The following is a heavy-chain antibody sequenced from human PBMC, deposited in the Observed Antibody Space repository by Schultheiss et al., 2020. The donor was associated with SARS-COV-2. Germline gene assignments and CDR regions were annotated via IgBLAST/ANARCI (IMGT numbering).Heavy chain of an antibody. J-gene: IGHJ4*02. Sequence: SLKISCTASGFTFGDYAMSWFRQAPGKGLEWVGFIRSKAYGGTTEYAASVKGRFTISRDDSKSIAYLQMNSLKTEDTAVYYCTRDLGVLWFGESLDYWGQGTLVTVSS. D-gene: IGHD3-10*01. CDR1: GFTFGDYA. CDR3: TRDLGVLWFGESLDY. V-gene: IGHV3-49*03. CDR2: IRSKAYGGTT.